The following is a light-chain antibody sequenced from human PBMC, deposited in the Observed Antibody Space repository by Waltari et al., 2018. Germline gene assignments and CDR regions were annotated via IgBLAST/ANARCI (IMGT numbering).Light chain of an antibody. V-gene: IGLV2-8*01. CDR3: SSYAGSKFWV. J-gene: IGLJ3*02. CDR1: SSDVGGYNY. CDR2: EVS. Sequence: QSALTQPPSASGSPGQSVTISCTGTSSDVGGYNYVSWFQQRPGKAPKVMIYEVSKRPRGVPELFSGSKSGNPASLIVSGLQAGDEADYYCSSYAGSKFWVFGGGTKLTVL.